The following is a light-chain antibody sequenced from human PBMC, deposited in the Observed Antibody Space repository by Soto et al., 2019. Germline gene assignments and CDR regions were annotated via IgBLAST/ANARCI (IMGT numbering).Light chain of an antibody. V-gene: IGKV1-9*01. CDR1: QGIYSY. Sequence: DILLTQSPSFLSASVGDRVTITCRASQGIYSYLAWYQQKPGKAPKLLIYAASTLQSGVPSRFSGSGSGTEFTLTINSLQPEDFATYYCQQLNTYLITFGQGTRLEIK. J-gene: IGKJ5*01. CDR2: AAS. CDR3: QQLNTYLIT.